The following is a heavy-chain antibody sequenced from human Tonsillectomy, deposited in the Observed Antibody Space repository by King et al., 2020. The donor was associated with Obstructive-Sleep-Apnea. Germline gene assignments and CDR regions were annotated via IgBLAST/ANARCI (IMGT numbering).Heavy chain of an antibody. CDR1: GYTFTSYG. J-gene: IGHJ6*02. V-gene: IGHV1-18*04. Sequence: QLVQSGAEVKKPGASVKVSCKASGYTFTSYGISWVRQAPGQGLEWMGWINTYNGNTNYEQKLQGRVTMTTDTSTSTAYMELRSLRSDDTAVYYCARVIAAAATAYYYGMDVWGQGTTVTVSS. CDR2: INTYNGNT. CDR3: ARVIAAAATAYYYGMDV. D-gene: IGHD6-13*01.